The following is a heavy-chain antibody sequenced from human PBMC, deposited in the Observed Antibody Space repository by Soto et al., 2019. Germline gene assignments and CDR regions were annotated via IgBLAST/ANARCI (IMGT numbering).Heavy chain of an antibody. CDR1: GYTFTSYG. Sequence: QVHLVQSGAEVKKPGASVKVSCKCSGYTFTSYGITWVRQAPGQGLEWMGWISAHNGNTDYAQKLQGRVTVTRDTSTSTAYMELRSLTSDNTAVYYCSRGRYVVYLGQGALVTVSS. V-gene: IGHV1-18*01. CDR3: SRGRYVVY. J-gene: IGHJ4*02. CDR2: ISAHNGNT. D-gene: IGHD1-1*01.